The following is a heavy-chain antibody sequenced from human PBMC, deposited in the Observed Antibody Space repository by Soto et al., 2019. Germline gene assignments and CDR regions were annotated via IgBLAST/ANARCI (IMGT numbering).Heavy chain of an antibody. CDR2: IYHSGST. D-gene: IGHD4-17*01. V-gene: IGHV4-30-2*05. CDR3: ARDSTGGYGDYDY. J-gene: IGHJ4*02. CDR1: GGSISSGGYS. Sequence: PSETLSLTCAVSGGSISSGGYSWSWIRQPPGKGLEWIGYIYHSGSTYYNPSLKSRVTISVDTSKNQFSLKLSSVTAADTAVYYCARDSTGGYGDYDYWGQGTLVTVSS.